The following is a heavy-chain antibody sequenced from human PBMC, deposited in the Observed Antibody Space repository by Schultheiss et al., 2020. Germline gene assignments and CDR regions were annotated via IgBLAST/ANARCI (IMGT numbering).Heavy chain of an antibody. V-gene: IGHV4-59*12. D-gene: IGHD4-23*01. J-gene: IGHJ4*02. CDR2: MYSRGST. CDR3: ARARGATVVNY. CDR1: GGSISSYY. Sequence: SETLSLTCTVPGGSISSYYWSWIRQPPGKGLEWIGYMYSRGSTYYNPSLKSRVTISVDTSKNQFSLKLSSVTAADTAVYYCARARGATVVNYWGQGTLVTVSS.